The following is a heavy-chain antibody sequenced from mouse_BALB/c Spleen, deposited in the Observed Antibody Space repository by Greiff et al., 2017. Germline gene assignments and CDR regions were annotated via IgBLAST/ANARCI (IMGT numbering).Heavy chain of an antibody. CDR1: GYTFTSYW. CDR3: ARKKGAYYRYDVDAMDY. Sequence: VQLQQSGAELAKPGASVKMSCKASGYTFTSYWMHWVKQRPGQGLEWIGYINPSTGYTEYNQKFKDKATLTADKSSSTAYMQLSSLTSEDSAVYFCARKKGAYYRYDVDAMDYWGQGTSVTVSS. CDR2: INPSTGYT. J-gene: IGHJ4*01. D-gene: IGHD2-14*01. V-gene: IGHV1-7*01.